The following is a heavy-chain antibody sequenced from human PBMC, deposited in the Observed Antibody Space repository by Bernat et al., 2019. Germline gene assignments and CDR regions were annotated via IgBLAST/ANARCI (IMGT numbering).Heavy chain of an antibody. CDR2: IRSKANSYAT. CDR3: TSTPCGGDCG. J-gene: IGHJ4*02. V-gene: IGHV3-73*01. Sequence: EVQLVESGGGLVQPGGSLKLSCAASGFTFSGSAMHWVRQASGKGLEWVGRIRSKANSYATAYAASVKGRFTISRDDSKNTAYLQMNSLKTEDTAVYYCTSTPCGGDCGWGQGTLVTVSS. CDR1: GFTFSGSA. D-gene: IGHD2-21*02.